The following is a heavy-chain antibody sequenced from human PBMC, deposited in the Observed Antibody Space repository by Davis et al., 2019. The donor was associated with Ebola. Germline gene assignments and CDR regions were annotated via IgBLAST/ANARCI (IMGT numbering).Heavy chain of an antibody. CDR2: IWYDGSNK. J-gene: IGHJ3*02. CDR3: AKGAWELLPPAAFDI. V-gene: IGHV3-33*06. CDR1: GFTFSSYG. Sequence: GESLKISCAASGFTFSSYGMHWVRQAPGKGLEWVAVIWYDGSNKYYADSVKGRFTISRDNSKNTLYLQMNSLRAEDTAVYYCAKGAWELLPPAAFDIWGQGTMVTVSS. D-gene: IGHD1-26*01.